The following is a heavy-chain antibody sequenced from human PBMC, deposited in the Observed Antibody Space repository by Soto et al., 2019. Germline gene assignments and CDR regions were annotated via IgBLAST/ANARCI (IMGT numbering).Heavy chain of an antibody. D-gene: IGHD5-12*01. CDR1: GFTFTTYA. CDR2: ISYDGSNK. CDR3: ARAEGRWLQLGDY. Sequence: LRLSCAASGFTFTTYAMHWVRQAPGKGLEWVAVISYDGSNKFHADSVKGRFTISRDSSKNTLYLQMNSLRPEDTAVYYCARAEGRWLQLGDYWGQGTQVTVSS. V-gene: IGHV3-30-3*01. J-gene: IGHJ4*02.